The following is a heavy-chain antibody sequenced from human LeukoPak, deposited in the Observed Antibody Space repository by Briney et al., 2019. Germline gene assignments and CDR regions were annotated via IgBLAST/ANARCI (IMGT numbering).Heavy chain of an antibody. CDR2: ISSSSSYI. CDR1: GFTFSSYS. Sequence: GGSLRLSCAPSGFTFSSYSMNWVRQAPGKGLEWVSSISSSSSYIYYADSVKGRFTISRDNAKNSLYLQMNSLRAEDTAVYYCARGYEHDAFDIWGQGTMVTVSS. D-gene: IGHD2-15*01. V-gene: IGHV3-21*01. J-gene: IGHJ3*02. CDR3: ARGYEHDAFDI.